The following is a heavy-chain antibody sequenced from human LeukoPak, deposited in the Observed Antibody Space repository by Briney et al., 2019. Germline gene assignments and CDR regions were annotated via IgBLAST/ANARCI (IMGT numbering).Heavy chain of an antibody. CDR2: ISYDGSNK. Sequence: PGGSLRLSCAASGFTFSSYAMHWVRQAPGKGLEWVAVISYDGSNKYYADSVKGRFTISRDNSRNTLYLQMNSLRAEDTAVYYCAKERVVTSYFDYWGQGTLVTVSS. V-gene: IGHV3-30*04. CDR3: AKERVVTSYFDY. J-gene: IGHJ4*02. D-gene: IGHD3-22*01. CDR1: GFTFSSYA.